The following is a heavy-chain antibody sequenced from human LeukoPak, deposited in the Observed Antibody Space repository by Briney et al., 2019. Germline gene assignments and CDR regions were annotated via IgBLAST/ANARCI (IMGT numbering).Heavy chain of an antibody. J-gene: IGHJ4*02. Sequence: PGGSLRLSCVASRFTFTTYAMAWVRQAPGKKLECVAVITGGGTNTYHADSVKGRFTISRDNSKNTLSLQMSSLRVEDTAKYYCAKGTLESCSGSRCYPFDYWGQGTLVTVSS. CDR2: ITGGGTNT. D-gene: IGHD2-15*01. CDR3: AKGTLESCSGSRCYPFDY. CDR1: RFTFTTYA. V-gene: IGHV3-23*01.